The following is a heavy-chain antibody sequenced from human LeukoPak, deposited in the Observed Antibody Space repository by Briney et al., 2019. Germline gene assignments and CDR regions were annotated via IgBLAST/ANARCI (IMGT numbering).Heavy chain of an antibody. CDR2: INHSGST. D-gene: IGHD3-22*01. V-gene: IGHV4-34*01. CDR3: ATRTYYSDNSALSHEY. Sequence: PSETLSLTCGVYGGSFSGHYWNWIRQVPGKGLEWIGEINHSGSTNYNPSLKSRVSISVDTSKKQFSLKLSSVTAADTAVYYCATRTYYSDNSALSHEYWGQGTQVTVSS. CDR1: GGSFSGHY. J-gene: IGHJ4*02.